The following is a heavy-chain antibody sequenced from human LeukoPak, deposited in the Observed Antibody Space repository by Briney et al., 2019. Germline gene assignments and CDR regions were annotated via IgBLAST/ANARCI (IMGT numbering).Heavy chain of an antibody. J-gene: IGHJ4*02. D-gene: IGHD7-27*01. CDR1: GGTFISYA. V-gene: IGHV1-69*01. CDR3: AREGGTGDHFDY. CDR2: IIPIFGTA. Sequence: ASVKVSCKASGGTFISYAISWVRQAPGQGLEWMGGIIPIFGTANYAQKFQGRVTITADESTSTAYMELSSLRSEDTAVYYCAREGGTGDHFDYWGQGTLVTVSS.